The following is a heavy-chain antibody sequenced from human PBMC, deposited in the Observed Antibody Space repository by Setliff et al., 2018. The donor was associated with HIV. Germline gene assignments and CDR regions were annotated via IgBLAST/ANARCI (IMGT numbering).Heavy chain of an antibody. Sequence: ASVKVSCKASGYTFTDYYIHWVRQAPGHELQLMGRIEPSSGGTNYIQKFQGRVTITRDTSIYTVYMELTGLTSDDTAVYYCARQDHSSVNTGSLYAFDVWGQGTMVTVSS. J-gene: IGHJ3*01. CDR3: ARQDHSSVNTGSLYAFDV. V-gene: IGHV1-2*06. CDR2: IEPSSGGT. D-gene: IGHD2-8*02. CDR1: GYTFTDYY.